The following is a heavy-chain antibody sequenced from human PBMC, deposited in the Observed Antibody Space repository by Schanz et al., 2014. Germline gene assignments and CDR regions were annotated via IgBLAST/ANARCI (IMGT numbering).Heavy chain of an antibody. Sequence: QVQLQESGPGLVKPSQTLSLTCTVSGGSISSGGYYWSWIRQHPGKGLEWIGYISYSGTTYYNPSLKSRVTISLDKSKSQFSLTLNAVTAADTAVYYCARDERDLPRSLFVFWGQGTLVTVSS. CDR2: ISYSGTT. CDR1: GGSISSGGYY. D-gene: IGHD2-2*01. J-gene: IGHJ4*02. CDR3: ARDERDLPRSLFVF. V-gene: IGHV4-31*03.